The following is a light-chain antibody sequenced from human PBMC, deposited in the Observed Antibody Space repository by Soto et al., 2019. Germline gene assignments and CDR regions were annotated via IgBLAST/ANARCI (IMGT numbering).Light chain of an antibody. CDR3: HQRSTWPLT. Sequence: EIVLTQSPAILSLSPGERATLSCRASESVSPYLAWYQQKPGQAPRLLIYDASKRPTGIPGRFSGSGSGTDFTLTISSLEPEDFAVYYCHQRSTWPLTFGGGTKLEIK. V-gene: IGKV3-11*01. J-gene: IGKJ4*01. CDR1: ESVSPY. CDR2: DAS.